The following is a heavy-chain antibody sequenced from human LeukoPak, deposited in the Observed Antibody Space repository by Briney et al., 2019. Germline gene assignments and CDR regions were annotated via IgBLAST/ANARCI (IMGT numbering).Heavy chain of an antibody. CDR2: FDPEDGET. CDR3: ATGRLSGSYAIDAFDI. CDR1: GYTLTELS. Sequence: GASVKVSCKVSGYTLTELSMHWVRQAPGKGLEWMGGFDPEDGETIYAQKFQGRVTMTEDTSTDTAYMELSSLRSEDTAVYYCATGRLSGSYAIDAFDIWGQGTMVTASS. V-gene: IGHV1-24*01. D-gene: IGHD1-26*01. J-gene: IGHJ3*02.